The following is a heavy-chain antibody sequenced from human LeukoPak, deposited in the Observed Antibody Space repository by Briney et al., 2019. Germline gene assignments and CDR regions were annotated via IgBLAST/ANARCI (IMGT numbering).Heavy chain of an antibody. CDR1: GFDFESYT. J-gene: IGHJ4*02. V-gene: IGHV3-21*04. CDR3: AKGLFSAFDKYLDS. D-gene: IGHD5-12*01. Sequence: PGGSLKLSCAASGFDFESYTMTWVRQAPGKGLEWVSLISATSSDINYAESVRGRFTITRDNAKNSLFLQMDSLRVEDTAIYYCAKGLFSAFDKYLDSWGQGTLVTVSS. CDR2: ISATSSDI.